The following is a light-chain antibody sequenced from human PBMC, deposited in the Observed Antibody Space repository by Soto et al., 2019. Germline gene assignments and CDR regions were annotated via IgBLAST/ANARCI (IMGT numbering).Light chain of an antibody. J-gene: IGKJ3*01. CDR2: DAS. CDR1: QGVGIQ. Sequence: DIQMTQSPFSLSASVGDRITITCRASQGVGIQLGWFQQKPGKVPKSLIYDASSLQSGAPSRFSGSGSGTDFTLTINSLQPEDFATYYCLQYDNPPFTFGPGTKVDI. V-gene: IGKV1-16*01. CDR3: LQYDNPPFT.